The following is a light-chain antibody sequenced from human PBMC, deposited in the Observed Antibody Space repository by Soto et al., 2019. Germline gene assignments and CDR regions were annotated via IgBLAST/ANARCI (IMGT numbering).Light chain of an antibody. J-gene: IGKJ1*01. Sequence: AIQMTHSPASLGASVGDRVTITCRASQGIRNDLGWYQQKPGKAPKLLIYAASSLQSGVPSRFSGSGSDTDFTLTISSLQPEDFATYYCLQDYTYPRTFGQGTKVDIK. CDR1: QGIRND. CDR3: LQDYTYPRT. CDR2: AAS. V-gene: IGKV1-6*01.